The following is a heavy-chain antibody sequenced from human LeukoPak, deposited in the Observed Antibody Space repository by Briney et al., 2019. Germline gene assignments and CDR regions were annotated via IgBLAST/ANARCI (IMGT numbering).Heavy chain of an antibody. CDR3: AKLQAGYFDSSGYHFDY. Sequence: AGGSLRLSCAASGFTSSSYAMSWVRQAPGKGLEWVSVMSGSGGPTYYADSVKGRFTISRDNSKNTLYLQLNSLRADDTAVYYCAKLQAGYFDSSGYHFDYWGQGTLVTVSS. D-gene: IGHD3-22*01. V-gene: IGHV3-23*01. J-gene: IGHJ4*02. CDR2: MSGSGGPT. CDR1: GFTSSSYA.